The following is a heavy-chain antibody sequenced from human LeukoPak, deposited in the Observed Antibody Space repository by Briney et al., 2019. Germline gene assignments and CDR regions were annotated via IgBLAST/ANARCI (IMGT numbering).Heavy chain of an antibody. CDR3: AKVGRVAATDY. CDR2: ISGNAGST. J-gene: IGHJ4*02. V-gene: IGHV3-23*01. Sequence: GGSLRLSCAASGFTLSSYAMSWVRQAPGKGLEWASLISGNAGSTYYADSVKGRFTISRDSSKNTLYLQMNSLRAEDTAVYYCAKVGRVAATDYWGQGTLVTVSS. CDR1: GFTLSSYA. D-gene: IGHD2-15*01.